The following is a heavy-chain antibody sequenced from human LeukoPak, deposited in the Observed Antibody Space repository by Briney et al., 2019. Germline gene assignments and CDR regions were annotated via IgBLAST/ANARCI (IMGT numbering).Heavy chain of an antibody. CDR3: ARETTVVTPGKFDY. CDR2: ISKDGSDK. CDR1: GFTFSDYA. J-gene: IGHJ4*02. Sequence: PGRSLRLSCAASGFTFSDYAMHWVRQAPGKGLEWVAVISKDGSDKYYPGSVRGRFTISRDNSKNTIYLQMDSLRAEDTAIYYCARETTVVTPGKFDYWGQGTLVTVSS. V-gene: IGHV3-30-3*01. D-gene: IGHD4-23*01.